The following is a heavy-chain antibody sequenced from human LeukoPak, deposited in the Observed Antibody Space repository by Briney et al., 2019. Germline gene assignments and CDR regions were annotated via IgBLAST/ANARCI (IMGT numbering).Heavy chain of an antibody. CDR1: GFTFSFYT. CDR3: AREVDGGFDP. CDR2: ISTNGDST. Sequence: PGGSLRLSCAASGFTFSFYTLHWVRQAPGKGLESVSAISTNGDSTNYVNSVKDRFTISRDNSKNTLYLQMGSLRVEDMAVYYRAREVDGGFDPWGQGTLVTVSS. V-gene: IGHV3-64*01. D-gene: IGHD3-16*01. J-gene: IGHJ5*02.